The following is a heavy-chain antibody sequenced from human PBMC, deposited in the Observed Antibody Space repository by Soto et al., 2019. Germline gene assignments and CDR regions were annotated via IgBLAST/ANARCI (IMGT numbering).Heavy chain of an antibody. J-gene: IGHJ4*02. CDR1: GGPIINGDSY. CDR2: INYRGTT. V-gene: IGHV4-31*01. CDR3: ARDAPGAAPY. Sequence: QVQLQESGPGLVKPSQTLSLPCTVSGGPIINGDSYLNWIRQHPEKGLEWMGYINYRGTTNYNPALKSLILISIDTSKNQFSQRLTSVTAADTAVYYCARDAPGAAPYWGQGTLVTVSS. D-gene: IGHD6-13*01.